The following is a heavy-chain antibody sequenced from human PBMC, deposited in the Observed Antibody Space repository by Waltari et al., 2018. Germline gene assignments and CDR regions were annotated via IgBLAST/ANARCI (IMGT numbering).Heavy chain of an antibody. Sequence: EVQLVESGGGLVQPGGSLRLSCAASGFTFSSYWMSWVRQAPGKGLEGVANIKQDGSEKYYVDSVKGRFTISRDNAKNSLYLQMNSLRAEDTAMYYCARPLLAYCGGDCYSEFDYWGQGTLVTVSS. J-gene: IGHJ4*02. CDR2: IKQDGSEK. D-gene: IGHD2-21*01. CDR3: ARPLLAYCGGDCYSEFDY. CDR1: GFTFSSYW. V-gene: IGHV3-7*01.